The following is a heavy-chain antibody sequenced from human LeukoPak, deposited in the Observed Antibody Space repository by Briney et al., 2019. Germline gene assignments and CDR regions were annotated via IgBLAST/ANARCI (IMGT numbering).Heavy chain of an antibody. CDR1: GFTFSSNS. CDR3: ARRAGAYSHPYDY. CDR2: IYSDNT. V-gene: IGHV3-53*01. D-gene: IGHD4/OR15-4a*01. Sequence: GGSLRLSCTVSGFTFSSNSMSWVRQAPGKGLEWVSFIYSDNTHYSDSVKGRVTISRDNSKNTLYLQMNRLRAEHTAVYYCARRAGAYSHPYDYWGQGTLVTVSS. J-gene: IGHJ4*02.